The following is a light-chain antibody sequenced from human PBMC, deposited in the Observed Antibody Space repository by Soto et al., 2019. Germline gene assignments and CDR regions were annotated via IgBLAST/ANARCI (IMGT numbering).Light chain of an antibody. V-gene: IGLV2-23*03. CDR3: CSYAGTRIVV. CDR2: EGS. J-gene: IGLJ2*01. Sequence: QSALTQPASVSGSPGQSITISCTGTSSDVGSYNLVSWYQQHPGKAPRLIISEGSRRPSGVSNRFSGSKSGNTASLTISGLQAEDEGDYYCCSYAGTRIVVFGGGTKVTVL. CDR1: SSDVGSYNL.